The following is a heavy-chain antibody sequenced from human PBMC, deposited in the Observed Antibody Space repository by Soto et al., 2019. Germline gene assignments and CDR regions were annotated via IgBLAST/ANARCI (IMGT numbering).Heavy chain of an antibody. Sequence: GGSLRLSCAASGFTFSSYSMNWVRQAPGKGLEWVSSISSSSSYIYYADSVKGRFTISRDNAKNSLYLQMNSLRAEDTAVYYCARDQESNYYGSAPDYWGQGTLVTVSS. J-gene: IGHJ4*02. V-gene: IGHV3-21*01. D-gene: IGHD3-10*01. CDR1: GFTFSSYS. CDR2: ISSSSSYI. CDR3: ARDQESNYYGSAPDY.